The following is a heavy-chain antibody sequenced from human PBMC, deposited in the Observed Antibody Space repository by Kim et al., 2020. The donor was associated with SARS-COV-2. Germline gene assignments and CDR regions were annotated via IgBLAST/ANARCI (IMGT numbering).Heavy chain of an antibody. V-gene: IGHV3-11*01. Sequence: GGSLRLSCAASGFTFSDYYMSWIRQAPGKGLEWVSYISSSGSTMYYADSVKGRFTISRDNAKKSLYLQMNSLRAEDTAVYYCARDRRGDYYYYYGMDVWGQGTTVTVSS. CDR3: ARDRRGDYYYYYGMDV. D-gene: IGHD3-10*01. J-gene: IGHJ6*02. CDR1: GFTFSDYY. CDR2: ISSSGSTM.